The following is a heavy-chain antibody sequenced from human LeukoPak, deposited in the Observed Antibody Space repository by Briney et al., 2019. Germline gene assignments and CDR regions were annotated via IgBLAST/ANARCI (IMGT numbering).Heavy chain of an antibody. CDR1: GGSISSYY. J-gene: IGHJ6*02. D-gene: IGHD3-10*01. Sequence: PSETLSLTCTVSGGSISSYYWSWIRQPPGKGLEWIGYIYYSGTTNYNPSLTSRLTISVDTSKNQFSLKLSSVTAADTALYYCARLAPITMVRGTNYYYHSMDVWGQGTTVTVSS. V-gene: IGHV4-59*08. CDR2: IYYSGTT. CDR3: ARLAPITMVRGTNYYYHSMDV.